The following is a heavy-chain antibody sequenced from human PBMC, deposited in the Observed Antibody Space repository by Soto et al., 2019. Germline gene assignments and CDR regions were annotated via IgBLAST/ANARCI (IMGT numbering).Heavy chain of an antibody. CDR2: IIPIFGTA. V-gene: IGHV1-69*13. CDR1: GGTFSSYA. J-gene: IGHJ6*02. D-gene: IGHD3-3*01. CDR3: ARDSWNTIFGVVISYYYYGMDV. Sequence: ASVKVSCKASGGTFSSYAISWVRQAPGQGLEWMGGIIPIFGTANYAQKFQGRVTITADESTSTAYMELSSLRSEDTAVYYCARDSWNTIFGVVISYYYYGMDVWGQGTTVTVSS.